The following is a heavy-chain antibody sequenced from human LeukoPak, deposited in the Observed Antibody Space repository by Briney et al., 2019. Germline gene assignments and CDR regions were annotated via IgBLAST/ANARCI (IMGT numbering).Heavy chain of an antibody. D-gene: IGHD3-22*01. CDR1: GFTFSNYA. J-gene: IGHJ4*02. CDR2: ISGSAGST. CDR3: AKGRGSGYHYAPFDY. Sequence: GGSLRLSCAASGFTFSNYAMNWVRQAPGKGLEWVSGISGSAGSTYNADSVKGRFTISRDNSKDTLFLQMNSLRAEDTAVYYCAKGRGSGYHYAPFDYWGQGTLVTVSS. V-gene: IGHV3-23*01.